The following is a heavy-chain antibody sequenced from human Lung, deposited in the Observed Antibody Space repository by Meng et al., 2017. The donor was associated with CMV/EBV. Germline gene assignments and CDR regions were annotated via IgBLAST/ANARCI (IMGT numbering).Heavy chain of an antibody. CDR3: ASALVVGDH. CDR1: GFTFSSYA. D-gene: IGHD3-22*01. J-gene: IGHJ4*01. V-gene: IGHV3-23*01. CDR2: ISGSGGST. Sequence: EVQLWESGGGLVQHGGSLRRSCAASGFTFSSYAMSWVRQAPGKGLAWVSAISGSGGSTYYADSVKGRFTISRDNSKNTLYLQMNSLRAEDTAVYYCASALVVGDHWGHGTLVTVAS.